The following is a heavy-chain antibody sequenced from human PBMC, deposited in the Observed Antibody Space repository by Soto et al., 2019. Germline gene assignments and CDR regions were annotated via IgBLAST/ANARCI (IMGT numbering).Heavy chain of an antibody. Sequence: VQLLESGGGLVQPGGSVRLSCAASGFTFSHYAMSWVRQAPGQGLEWVSGINDSGNSTYYAESVKGRRTISRDNSKSTLSLEMNSMSADDTAVYYCAKEPATDFGSNWFDPWGQGTLVTVSS. D-gene: IGHD2-15*01. CDR1: GFTFSHYA. J-gene: IGHJ5*02. CDR2: INDSGNST. V-gene: IGHV3-23*01. CDR3: AKEPATDFGSNWFDP.